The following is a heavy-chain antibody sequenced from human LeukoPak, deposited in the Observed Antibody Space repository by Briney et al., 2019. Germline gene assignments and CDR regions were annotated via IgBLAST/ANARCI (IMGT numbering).Heavy chain of an antibody. CDR1: GYTFTSYD. CDR3: ARGGEYSSSSGDYFDY. CDR2: MNPNSGNT. V-gene: IGHV1-8*01. D-gene: IGHD6-6*01. Sequence: ASVKVSCKASGYTFTSYDINWVRQATGQGLEWMGWMNPNSGNTGYAQKFQGRVTMTRNTSISTAYMELSSLRSEDTAVYYCARGGEYSSSSGDYFDYWGQGILVTVSS. J-gene: IGHJ4*02.